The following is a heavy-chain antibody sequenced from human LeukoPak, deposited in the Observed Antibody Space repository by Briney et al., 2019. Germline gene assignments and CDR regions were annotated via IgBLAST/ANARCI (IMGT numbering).Heavy chain of an antibody. CDR1: GYSISSGYY. D-gene: IGHD6-13*01. V-gene: IGHV4-38-2*01. J-gene: IGHJ5*02. Sequence: SETLSLTCAVSGYSISSGYYWGWIRQPPGKGLEWIGSIYHSGSTYYNPSLKSRVTISVDTSKNQFSLKLSSVTAADTAVYYCARSPRGSSWYGGTGNWFDPWGQGTLVTVSS. CDR2: IYHSGST. CDR3: ARSPRGSSWYGGTGNWFDP.